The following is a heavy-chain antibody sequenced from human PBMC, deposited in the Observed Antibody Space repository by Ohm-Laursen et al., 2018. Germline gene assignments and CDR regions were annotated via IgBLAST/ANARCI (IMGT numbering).Heavy chain of an antibody. Sequence: SLRLSCAASGFTLSSDSMNWVRQAPGKGLEWVSYISSSSSTIYYADSVKGQFTISRDNAKNSLSLQMNSLRAEDTAVYYCATAGYDGFDCWGQGTLVTVSS. CDR3: ATAGYDGFDC. CDR1: GFTLSSDS. CDR2: ISSSSSTI. V-gene: IGHV3-48*01. J-gene: IGHJ4*02. D-gene: IGHD3-9*01.